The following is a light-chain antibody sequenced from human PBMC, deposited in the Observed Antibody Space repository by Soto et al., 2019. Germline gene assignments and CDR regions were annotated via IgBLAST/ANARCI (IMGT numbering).Light chain of an antibody. Sequence: EIVMTQSPATLSVSPGERATLSCRASQSVNSNYLAWYQQKPGQAPRLLIYGASSRATGIPDRFSGSGSGTDFTLTISRLEPEDFAVYYCQQYGSSPPWTFGQGTKVDTK. V-gene: IGKV3-20*01. CDR1: QSVNSNY. CDR2: GAS. CDR3: QQYGSSPPWT. J-gene: IGKJ1*01.